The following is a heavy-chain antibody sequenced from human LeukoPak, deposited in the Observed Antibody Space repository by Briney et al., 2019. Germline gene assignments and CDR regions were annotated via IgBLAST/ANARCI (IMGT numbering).Heavy chain of an antibody. J-gene: IGHJ4*02. CDR3: ARSSSTMVRGVIPRALDY. CDR1: GFTFSSYA. D-gene: IGHD3-10*01. Sequence: PGRSLRLSCAAPGFTFSSYAMHWVRQAPGKGLEWVAVISYDGSNKYYADSVKGRFTISRDNSKNTLYLQLNSLRAEDTAVYYCARSSSTMVRGVIPRALDYWGQGTLVTVSS. V-gene: IGHV3-30-3*01. CDR2: ISYDGSNK.